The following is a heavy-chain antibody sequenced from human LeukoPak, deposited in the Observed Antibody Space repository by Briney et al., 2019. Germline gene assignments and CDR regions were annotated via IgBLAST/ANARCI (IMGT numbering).Heavy chain of an antibody. V-gene: IGHV1-8*01. J-gene: IGHJ6*02. CDR3: ARGRWRSSSWPPGYHGMDV. D-gene: IGHD6-13*01. Sequence: GASVKVSCKASGYTFTSYDINWVRQATGQGLEWMGWMNPNSGNTGYAQKFQGRDTMTRNTSISTAYMELSSLRSEDTAVYYCARGRWRSSSWPPGYHGMDVWGQGTTVTVSS. CDR1: GYTFTSYD. CDR2: MNPNSGNT.